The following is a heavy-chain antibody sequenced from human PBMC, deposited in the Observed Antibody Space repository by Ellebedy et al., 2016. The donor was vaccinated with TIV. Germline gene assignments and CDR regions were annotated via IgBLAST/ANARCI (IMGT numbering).Heavy chain of an antibody. CDR3: ARDFSALRWYHDAFDI. CDR1: GFTFSSYS. Sequence: GESLKISCAASGFTFSSYSMNWVRQAPGKGLEWVSYISSGSSTIYYADSVKGRFTISRDNAKNSLYLQMNSLRDEDTAVYYCARDFSALRWYHDAFDIWGQGTMVTVSS. CDR2: ISSGSSTI. J-gene: IGHJ3*02. V-gene: IGHV3-48*02. D-gene: IGHD4-23*01.